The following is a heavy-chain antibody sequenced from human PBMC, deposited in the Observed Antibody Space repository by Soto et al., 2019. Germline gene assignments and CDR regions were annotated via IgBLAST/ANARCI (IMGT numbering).Heavy chain of an antibody. J-gene: IGHJ4*02. CDR3: ARGCSSTSCYQGFDY. V-gene: IGHV3-33*01. D-gene: IGHD2-2*01. CDR1: GFTFSSYG. CDR2: IWYDGSNK. Sequence: PGGSLRLSCAASGFTFSSYGMHWVRQAPGKGLEWVAVIWYDGSNKYYADSVKGRFTISRDNSKNTLYLQMNSLRAEDTAVYYCARGCSSTSCYQGFDYWGQGTLVTVSS.